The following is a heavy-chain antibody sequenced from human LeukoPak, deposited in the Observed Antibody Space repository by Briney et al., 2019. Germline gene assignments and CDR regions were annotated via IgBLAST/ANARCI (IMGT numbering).Heavy chain of an antibody. J-gene: IGHJ4*02. CDR2: IIPYSGDT. Sequence: ASVKVSCKASGYTFTGYYVHWVRQAPGQGLEWMGWIIPYSGDTNYAQKFQGRVTMTRDTSISTAYMELSSLKSDDTAVYYCARVAMSGIGSDDFWGQGTLVTASS. V-gene: IGHV1-2*02. CDR1: GYTFTGYY. CDR3: ARVAMSGIGSDDF. D-gene: IGHD1-26*01.